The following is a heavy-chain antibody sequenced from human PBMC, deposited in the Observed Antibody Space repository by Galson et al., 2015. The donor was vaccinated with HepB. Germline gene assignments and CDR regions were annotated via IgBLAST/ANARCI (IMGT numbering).Heavy chain of an antibody. CDR3: ATSLRWDSSSSGFFS. Sequence: SLRLSCAAFGFTFSNAWMSWVRQAPGKGLEWVGRIQSKTDGETTAYAAPVKGRFTISRDDSKNTLYLQMNSLKTEDTAVYYCATSLRWDSSSSGFFSWGQGTLVTVSS. V-gene: IGHV3-15*01. CDR2: IQSKTDGETT. D-gene: IGHD6-13*01. J-gene: IGHJ4*02. CDR1: GFTFSNAW.